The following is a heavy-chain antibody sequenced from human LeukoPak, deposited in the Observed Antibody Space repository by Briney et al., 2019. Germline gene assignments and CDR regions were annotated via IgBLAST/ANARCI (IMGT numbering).Heavy chain of an antibody. D-gene: IGHD6-19*01. J-gene: IGHJ6*02. CDR2: MNPNSGNT. Sequence: ASVKVSCKASGYTFTSYDINWVRRATGQGLEWMGWMNPNSGNTGYAQKFQGRVTMTRNTSISTAYMELSSLRSEDTAVYYCARGRGIAVDYYYGMDVWGQGTTVTVSS. CDR3: ARGRGIAVDYYYGMDV. CDR1: GYTFTSYD. V-gene: IGHV1-8*01.